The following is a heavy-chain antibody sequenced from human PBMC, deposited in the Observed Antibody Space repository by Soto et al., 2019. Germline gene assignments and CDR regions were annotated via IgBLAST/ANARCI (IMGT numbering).Heavy chain of an antibody. Sequence: QVQLVQSGAEVKKPESSVKVSCKASGGTFSNYAFSWVRQAPGQGLEWMGGTFPFFATSTYAQKFQGRVTITADGSTRTVYMELSSLTSEDTAVYYCARDGAVAGTDPSYYGMDVWGQGTTVTVSS. CDR1: GGTFSNYA. CDR2: TFPFFATS. V-gene: IGHV1-69*12. J-gene: IGHJ6*02. CDR3: ARDGAVAGTDPSYYGMDV. D-gene: IGHD6-19*01.